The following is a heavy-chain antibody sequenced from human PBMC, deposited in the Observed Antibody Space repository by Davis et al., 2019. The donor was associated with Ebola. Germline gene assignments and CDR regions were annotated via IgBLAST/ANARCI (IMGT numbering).Heavy chain of an antibody. CDR3: ATVYDSSS. CDR2: IRYDGSYK. V-gene: IGHV3-30*02. D-gene: IGHD5/OR15-5a*01. CDR1: GFSFRSYG. J-gene: IGHJ3*01. Sequence: GESLKISCAASGFSFRSYGMHWVRQAPGKGLEWVSFIRYDGSYKYYADSVKGRFTISRDNSKNTLYLQMNSLRGEDTAVYFCATVYDSSSWGQGTMVTVSS.